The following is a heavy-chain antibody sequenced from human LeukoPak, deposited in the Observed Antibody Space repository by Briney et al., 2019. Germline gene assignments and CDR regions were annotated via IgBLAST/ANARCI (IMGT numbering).Heavy chain of an antibody. D-gene: IGHD4-17*01. J-gene: IGHJ4*02. CDR2: IYYSGST. V-gene: IGHV4-59*08. CDR3: ARVPYGDYINY. CDR1: GGSISSYY. Sequence: SETLSLTCTVSGGSISSYYWSWIRQPPGKGLEWVGYIYYSGSTYYNPSLKSRVTISRDTSKNQVSLKVSSVTAADTAVYYCARVPYGDYINYWGQGTLVTVSS.